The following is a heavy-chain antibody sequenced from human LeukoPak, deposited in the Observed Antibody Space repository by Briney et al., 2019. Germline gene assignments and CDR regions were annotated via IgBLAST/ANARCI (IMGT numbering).Heavy chain of an antibody. D-gene: IGHD5-24*01. CDR2: IGNDGAAK. J-gene: IGHJ4*01. V-gene: IGHV3-30*18. CDR1: GFTFSSYG. CDR3: TEGEGERDNVFDG. Sequence: GGSLRLSCAASGFTFSSYGIHWVRQAPGKGLEWVAVIGNDGAAKYYADSVRGRFTISRHNSRNTLYLHMNSLSAEDTAVYYCTEGEGERDNVFDGGGQPTLPTASS.